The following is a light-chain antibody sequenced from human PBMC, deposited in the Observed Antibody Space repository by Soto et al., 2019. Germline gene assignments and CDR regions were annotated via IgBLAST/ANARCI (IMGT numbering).Light chain of an antibody. CDR3: MQALQTPLT. CDR2: LGS. CDR1: QSLLHSSGNSH. Sequence: TVMTQSPLSLPVTPGEPASISCRSSQSLLHSSGNSHLDWYLQKPGQSPQLLIYLGSSRASGVPDRFSGGGSGTDFTLKISRVEAEDVGLYYCMQALQTPLTFGQGTRLEIK. V-gene: IGKV2-28*01. J-gene: IGKJ5*01.